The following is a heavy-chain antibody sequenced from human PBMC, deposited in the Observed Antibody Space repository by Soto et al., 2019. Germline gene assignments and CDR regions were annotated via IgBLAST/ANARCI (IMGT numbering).Heavy chain of an antibody. Sequence: SETLSLTYTVSGGYIRSGGYYWSWIRQHPGKGLEWIGYIYYSGSTYYNPSLKSRVTISVDTPKNQFSLKLSSVTAADTAVYYCAKNWNWGSLVHWGQGTLVTVSS. CDR2: IYYSGST. CDR1: GGYIRSGGYY. CDR3: AKNWNWGSLVH. V-gene: IGHV4-31*03. J-gene: IGHJ4*02. D-gene: IGHD7-27*01.